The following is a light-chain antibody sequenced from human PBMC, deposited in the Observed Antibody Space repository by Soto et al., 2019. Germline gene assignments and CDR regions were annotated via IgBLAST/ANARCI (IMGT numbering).Light chain of an antibody. CDR1: SSDVGGYNY. V-gene: IGLV2-14*01. CDR2: EVN. Sequence: QSALTQPASVSGSPGQSITISCTGTSSDVGGYNYVSWYQQHPGKAPKLMIYEVNNRPSGVSNRFSGSKSGNTASLTISGLQAEEEADYYCSSYTGSSTQVFGGGTKLTVL. CDR3: SSYTGSSTQV. J-gene: IGLJ3*02.